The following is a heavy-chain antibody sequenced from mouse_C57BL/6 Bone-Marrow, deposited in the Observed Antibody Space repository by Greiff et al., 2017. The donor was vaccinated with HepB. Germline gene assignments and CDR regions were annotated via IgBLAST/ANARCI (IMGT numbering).Heavy chain of an antibody. V-gene: IGHV5-6*02. CDR1: GFTFSSYG. D-gene: IGHD2-1*01. CDR2: ISSGGSYT. CDR3: ARQGLYYMWFAY. J-gene: IGHJ3*01. Sequence: DVKLVESGGDLVKPGGSLKLSCAASGFTFSSYGMSWVRQTPDKRLEWVATISSGGSYTYYPDSVKGRFTISRDNAKNTLYMQMSSLKSEDTAMYYCARQGLYYMWFAYWGQGTLVTVSA.